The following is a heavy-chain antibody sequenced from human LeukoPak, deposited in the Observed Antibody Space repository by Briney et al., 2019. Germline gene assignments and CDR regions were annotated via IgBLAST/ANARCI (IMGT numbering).Heavy chain of an antibody. D-gene: IGHD5-24*01. V-gene: IGHV1-18*01. J-gene: IGHJ4*02. CDR2: ISAYSGDT. CDR3: ARVEMATIKRGFDY. Sequence: GASVKVSCKASGYTFTSYGISWVRQAPGQGLEWMGWISAYSGDTNYAQKLQGRVTMTTDTSTSTAYMELRSLRSDDTAVYYCARVEMATIKRGFDYWGQGTLVTVSS. CDR1: GYTFTSYG.